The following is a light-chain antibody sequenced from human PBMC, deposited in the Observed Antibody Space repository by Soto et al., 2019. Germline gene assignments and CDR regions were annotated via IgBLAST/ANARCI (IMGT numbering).Light chain of an antibody. J-gene: IGKJ3*01. CDR2: GAS. CDR1: QSLSNNIY. Sequence: ILVTQSPANLSVSPGERATLSCRASQSLSNNIYLAWYQQKRGQAPRLLIYGASTRATGIPARFSGSGSGTEFTLTISSLQSEDFAVYYCQQYNNWPIFGPGTKVDIK. CDR3: QQYNNWPI. V-gene: IGKV3-15*01.